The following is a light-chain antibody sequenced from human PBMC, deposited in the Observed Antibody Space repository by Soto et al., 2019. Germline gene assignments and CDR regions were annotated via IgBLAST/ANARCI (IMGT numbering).Light chain of an antibody. CDR2: EVI. CDR1: VSDVGGYNY. V-gene: IGLV2-14*03. CDR3: SSYTSSRTLV. J-gene: IGLJ3*02. Sequence: QSVLTQPASVSGSPGQSITISCTGLVSDVGGYNYVSWYQQHPGKAPKLMIYEVINRPSGVSNRFSGSKSANTASLTISGLQAEDEADYYCSSYTSSRTLVFGGGTKLTVL.